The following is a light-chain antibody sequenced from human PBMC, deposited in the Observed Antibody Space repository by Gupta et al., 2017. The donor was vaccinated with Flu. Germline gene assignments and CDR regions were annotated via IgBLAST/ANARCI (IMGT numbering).Light chain of an antibody. CDR1: NIDSKS. CDR3: QVWETRRGHCWV. J-gene: IGLJ3*02. Sequence: KTARSTGEGSNIDSKSASWDQQRQGQAAVRVVYDDGERPGGWPERFGGSDSGSTATWTGSGVEAGDEAEYYCQVWETRRGHCWVFGGGTKLTVL. V-gene: IGLV3-21*03. CDR2: DDG.